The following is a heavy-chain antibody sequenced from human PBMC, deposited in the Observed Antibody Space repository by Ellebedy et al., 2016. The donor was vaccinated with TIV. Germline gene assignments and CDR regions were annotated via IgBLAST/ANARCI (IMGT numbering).Heavy chain of an antibody. CDR1: GGSISSYY. CDR3: ARKSPIKAFDI. Sequence: MPSETLSLTCTVSGGSISSYYWSWIRQPPGKGLEWIGYIYYSGSTNYNPSLKSRVTISVDTSKNQFSLKLSSVTAADTAVYYCARKSPIKAFDIWGQGTMVTVSS. CDR2: IYYSGST. V-gene: IGHV4-59*01. J-gene: IGHJ3*02. D-gene: IGHD3-9*01.